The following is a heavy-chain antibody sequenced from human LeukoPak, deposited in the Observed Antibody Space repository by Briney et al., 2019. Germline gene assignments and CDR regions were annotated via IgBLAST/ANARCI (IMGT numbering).Heavy chain of an antibody. J-gene: IGHJ4*02. V-gene: IGHV3-33*06. CDR2: IWYDGSDK. CDR1: GFTFSSYG. Sequence: GGSLRLSCAASGFTFSSYGMHWVRQAPGKGLEWVAVIWYDGSDKYYADSVNGRFTISRDNSKNTLYLQMNSLRAEDTAVYYCAKDLGLLRYFDWLLDYWGQGTLVTVSS. D-gene: IGHD3-9*01. CDR3: AKDLGLLRYFDWLLDY.